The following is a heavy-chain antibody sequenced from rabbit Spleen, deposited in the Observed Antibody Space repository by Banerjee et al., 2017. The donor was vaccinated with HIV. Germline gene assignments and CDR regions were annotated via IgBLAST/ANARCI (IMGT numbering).Heavy chain of an antibody. V-gene: IGHV1S45*01. CDR3: ARENYDVGFDS. CDR1: GFSLSAYY. J-gene: IGHJ2*02. Sequence: QEQLVESGGGLVQPEGSLTLTCTASGFSLSAYYMCWVRQAPGKGLEWIACIDAGSAGITYYASWAKGRFTISKTSSTTVTLQMTSLTAADTATYFCARENYDVGFDSWCPGTLVTVS. CDR2: IDAGSAGIT. D-gene: IGHD5-1*01.